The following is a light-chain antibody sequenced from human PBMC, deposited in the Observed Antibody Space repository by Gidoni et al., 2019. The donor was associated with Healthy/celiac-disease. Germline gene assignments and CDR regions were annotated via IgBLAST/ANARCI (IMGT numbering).Light chain of an antibody. Sequence: DIQLPQSPSFLSASVGDRVTIPCRASQGISSYLAWYQQKPGKPPKLLIYAASTLQSGVPSRFSGSGSGTEFTLTISSLQPEDFATYYCQQLNSYPRITFGQGTRLEIK. J-gene: IGKJ5*01. CDR3: QQLNSYPRIT. V-gene: IGKV1-9*01. CDR2: AAS. CDR1: QGISSY.